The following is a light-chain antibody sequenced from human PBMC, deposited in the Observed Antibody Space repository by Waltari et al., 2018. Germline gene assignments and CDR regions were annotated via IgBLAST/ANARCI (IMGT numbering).Light chain of an antibody. CDR3: GTWDSSLSAYV. Sequence: QSVLTQPPSVSAAPGQKVTISCSGSSSNIGGNSVSWYQQLPGTAPKLLIYDNSKRPSGMPDRFSVSRSGTSATLGITGLQTGDEADYYCGTWDSSLSAYVFGTGTKVTVL. J-gene: IGLJ1*01. CDR1: SSNIGGNS. CDR2: DNS. V-gene: IGLV1-51*01.